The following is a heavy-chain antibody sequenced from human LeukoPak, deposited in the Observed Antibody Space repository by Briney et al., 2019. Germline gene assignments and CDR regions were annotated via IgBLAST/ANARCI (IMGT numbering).Heavy chain of an antibody. CDR2: INPNSGGT. Sequence: ASVKVSCKASGYTFTGYYMHWVRQAPGQGLEWMGWINPNSGGTNYAQKFQGRVTMTRDTSISTAYMELSRLRSDDTAVYYCARVVDYDFWSGYQNWFDPWGHGTLATVSS. V-gene: IGHV1-2*02. CDR3: ARVVDYDFWSGYQNWFDP. D-gene: IGHD3-3*01. CDR1: GYTFTGYY. J-gene: IGHJ5*02.